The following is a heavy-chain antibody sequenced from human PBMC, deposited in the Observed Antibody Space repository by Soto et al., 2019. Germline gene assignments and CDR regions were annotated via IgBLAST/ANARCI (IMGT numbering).Heavy chain of an antibody. V-gene: IGHV3-48*02. CDR3: ARDLSWGSKWYYYMDV. D-gene: IGHD3-16*01. Sequence: EVQLVESGGGLVQPGGSLRLSCAASGCTISCNAMNWVRQAPGRGLEWVSYISSSSTNIHYADSVRGRFTISRDNAKNSLYLQMNSLRDEDTAVYRCARDLSWGSKWYYYMDVWGKGTTVTVSS. J-gene: IGHJ6*03. CDR2: ISSSSTNI. CDR1: GCTISCNA.